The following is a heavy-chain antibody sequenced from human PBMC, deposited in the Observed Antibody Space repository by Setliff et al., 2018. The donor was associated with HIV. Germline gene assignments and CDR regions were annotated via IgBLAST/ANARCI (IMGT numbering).Heavy chain of an antibody. CDR3: IRQSLAAVTTTRVLDWVAGD. D-gene: IGHD3-9*01. CDR1: GYSFTIYW. J-gene: IGHJ4*02. CDR2: VYPDDSDS. V-gene: IGHV5-51*01. Sequence: GESLKISCKGFGYSFTIYWIGWVRQMPGKGLEWMGIVYPDDSDSRYSPSFQGQVTISADKSISTAYLQWSSLKASDTAMYYCIRQSLAAVTTTRVLDWVAGDWGQGTQVTVS.